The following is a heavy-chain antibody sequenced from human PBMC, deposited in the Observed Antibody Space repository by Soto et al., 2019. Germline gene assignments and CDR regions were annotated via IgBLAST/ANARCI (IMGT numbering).Heavy chain of an antibody. D-gene: IGHD1-26*01. CDR2: IIPIFGTA. J-gene: IGHJ5*02. V-gene: IGHV1-69*15. CDR3: AKDRSRDVYFVNWFPP. Sequence: QVQLMQSGAEVKKPGSSVKVSCKASGGTFSNYAITWVRQAPGQGLEWLGRIIPIFGTANYAQKFQGRVTITADESTTTASMDLSSLRSDDTPVYYCAKDRSRDVYFVNWFPPWRHGTLVTVSS. CDR1: GGTFSNYA.